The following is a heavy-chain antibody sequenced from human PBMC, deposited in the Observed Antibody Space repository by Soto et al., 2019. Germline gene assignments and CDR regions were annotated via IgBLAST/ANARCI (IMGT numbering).Heavy chain of an antibody. D-gene: IGHD1-7*01. V-gene: IGHV4-30-4*01. Sequence: QVQLQESGPGLVKPSQTLSLTCTVSGGSISSGNYYWSWIRQPPGKGLEWIGFISYGGSTYYSASLKSRFTISVDTSKNQFSLNLSFVTAADTAVYYCATMGTPATGLYYLDYWGQGTLVTVSS. CDR2: ISYGGST. CDR3: ATMGTPATGLYYLDY. J-gene: IGHJ4*02. CDR1: GGSISSGNYY.